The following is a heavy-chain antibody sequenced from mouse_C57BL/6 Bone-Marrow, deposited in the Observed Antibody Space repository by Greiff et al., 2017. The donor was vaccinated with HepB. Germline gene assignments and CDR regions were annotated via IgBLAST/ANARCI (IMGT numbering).Heavy chain of an antibody. CDR1: GFTFTDYY. CDR2: IRNKANGYTT. CDR3: ASLSRYYFDY. J-gene: IGHJ2*01. Sequence: EVKVVESGGGLVQPGGSLSLSCAASGFTFTDYYMSWVRQPPGKALEWLGFIRNKANGYTTEYSASVKGRFTISRDNSQSILYLQMNALRAEDSATYYCASLSRYYFDYWGQGTTLTVSS. D-gene: IGHD6-1*01. V-gene: IGHV7-3*01.